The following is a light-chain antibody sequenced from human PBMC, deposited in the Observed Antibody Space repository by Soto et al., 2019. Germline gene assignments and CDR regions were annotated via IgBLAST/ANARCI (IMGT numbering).Light chain of an antibody. Sequence: DTVLIQSPATLSLSPGERATLSCMASHTVANFLAWYQHKAGQAPRLLIYDVSKSATGIPARFSGSGSGTDFTLTISSLEPDDFAVYYCQQRSNWPPTFGGGTNVEIK. CDR3: QQRSNWPPT. J-gene: IGKJ4*02. CDR1: HTVANF. V-gene: IGKV3-11*01. CDR2: DVS.